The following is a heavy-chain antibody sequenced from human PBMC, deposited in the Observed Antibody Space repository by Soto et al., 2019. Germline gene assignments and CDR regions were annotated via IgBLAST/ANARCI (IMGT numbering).Heavy chain of an antibody. V-gene: IGHV1-18*01. D-gene: IGHD2-2*02. Sequence: ASVKVSFKASGYTFTSYGISWVRQAPGQGLEWMGCISAYNGNTNYAQKLQGRDTMTTDTSTSTAYMERRSLRSDDTAVYYCARDEEECSSTSCYTGYYYGMDVWGQGTTVTVSS. CDR2: ISAYNGNT. CDR1: GYTFTSYG. CDR3: ARDEEECSSTSCYTGYYYGMDV. J-gene: IGHJ6*02.